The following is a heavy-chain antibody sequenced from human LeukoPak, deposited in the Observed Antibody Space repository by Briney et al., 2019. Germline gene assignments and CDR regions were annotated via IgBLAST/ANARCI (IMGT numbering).Heavy chain of an antibody. CDR2: ISSSGSTI. J-gene: IGHJ3*02. CDR3: ARGLGYCSGGSCPRRAFDI. Sequence: GGSLRLSCAASGFTFSDFYMSWIRQAPGKGLEWVSFISSSGSTIYYADSMKGRLTISRGNDKNSVYLQMNSLRAEDTAVYYCARGLGYCSGGSCPRRAFDIWGQGTVVTVSS. D-gene: IGHD2-15*01. CDR1: GFTFSDFY. V-gene: IGHV3-11*01.